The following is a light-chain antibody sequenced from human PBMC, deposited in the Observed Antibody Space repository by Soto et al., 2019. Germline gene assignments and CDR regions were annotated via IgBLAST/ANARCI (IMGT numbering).Light chain of an antibody. V-gene: IGKV1-39*01. CDR1: QGISSY. Sequence: IQLTQSASSLSASLGDRVTITCRAGQGISSYLAWYQQKPGKAPKLLIYAASTLQSGVPSRFSGSGSGTDFTLTISSLQPEDFATYYCQQSYSTSWTFGQGTKVDIK. CDR3: QQSYSTSWT. CDR2: AAS. J-gene: IGKJ1*01.